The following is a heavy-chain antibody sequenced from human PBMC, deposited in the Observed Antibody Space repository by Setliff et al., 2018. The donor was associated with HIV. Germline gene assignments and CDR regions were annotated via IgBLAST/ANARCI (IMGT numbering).Heavy chain of an antibody. CDR1: GGTLSNYV. V-gene: IGHV1-69*13. J-gene: IGHJ3*01. CDR3: AGPRGDEAFDV. CDR2: IIPMYNIP. Sequence: SVKVSCKTSGGTLSNYVITWVRQAPGQGLEWMGMIIPMYNIPAYAQKFQGRVTFTADESTSTAYMELSSLSSEDTAVYYCAGPRGDEAFDVWGQGTMVTVSS.